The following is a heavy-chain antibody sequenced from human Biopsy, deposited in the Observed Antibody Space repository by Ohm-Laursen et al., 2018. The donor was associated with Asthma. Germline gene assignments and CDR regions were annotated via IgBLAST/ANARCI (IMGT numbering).Heavy chain of an antibody. D-gene: IGHD1-26*01. CDR3: AKDVGWELPQYYFDY. J-gene: IGHJ4*02. Sequence: SLRLSCAASGFTFSSYGMHWVRQAPGKGLEWVAVISYDGSNKYYADSVKGRFTISRDNSKNTLYLQMNSLRAEYTAVYYCAKDVGWELPQYYFDYWGQGTLVAVSS. V-gene: IGHV3-30*18. CDR1: GFTFSSYG. CDR2: ISYDGSNK.